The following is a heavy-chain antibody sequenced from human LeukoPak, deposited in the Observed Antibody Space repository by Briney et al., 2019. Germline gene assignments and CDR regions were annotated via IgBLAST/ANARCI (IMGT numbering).Heavy chain of an antibody. CDR2: ISAYNGDT. CDR3: ARDGKRWLHSKTTDAFDI. D-gene: IGHD5-24*01. V-gene: IGHV1-18*01. CDR1: GYTFTSYG. J-gene: IGHJ3*02. Sequence: ASVKVSCKASGYTFTSYGISWVRQAPGQGLEWMGWISAYNGDTNYAQKLQGRVTMTTDTSTSTAYMELRSLRSDDTAVYYCARDGKRWLHSKTTDAFDIWGQGTMVTVSS.